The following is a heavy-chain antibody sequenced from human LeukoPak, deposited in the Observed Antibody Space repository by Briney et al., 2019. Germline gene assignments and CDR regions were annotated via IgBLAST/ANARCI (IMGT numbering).Heavy chain of an antibody. J-gene: IGHJ5*01. CDR2: ISPYNGDT. CDR3: ARDKAFLGYYDTSGYFQQWFDS. D-gene: IGHD3-22*01. CDR1: GYTFSDNF. Sequence: ASVKVSCKASGYTFSDNFMHWVRQAPGQGLEWMGWISPYNGDTHYAQKFQDRVTMTTDTSTSTAYMDLRSLGFDDTAVYYCARDKAFLGYYDTSGYFQQWFDSWGQGTLVTVSS. V-gene: IGHV1-18*04.